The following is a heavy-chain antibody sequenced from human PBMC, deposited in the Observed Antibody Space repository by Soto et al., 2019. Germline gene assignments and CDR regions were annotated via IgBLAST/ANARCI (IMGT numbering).Heavy chain of an antibody. CDR3: ARGESECSGGSCLIGALDY. V-gene: IGHV1-69*13. Sequence: SVKVSCKASGGTFSSYAISWVRLAPGQGLEWMGGIIPIFGTANYAQKFQGRVTITADESTSTAYMELSSLRSEDTAVYYCARGESECSGGSCLIGALDYWGQGTLVTVSS. CDR1: GGTFSSYA. J-gene: IGHJ4*02. CDR2: IIPIFGTA. D-gene: IGHD2-15*01.